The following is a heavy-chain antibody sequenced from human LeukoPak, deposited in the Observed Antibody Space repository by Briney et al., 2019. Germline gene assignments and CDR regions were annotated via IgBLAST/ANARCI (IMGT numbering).Heavy chain of an antibody. Sequence: GGSLRLSCAASGFTFSSYAMHWVRQAPGKGLEWVANIKQDGSEKYYVDSVKGRFTISRDNAKNSLYLQVNSLRAEDTAMYYCARRYFDYWGQGTLVTVSS. CDR1: GFTFSSYA. V-gene: IGHV3-7*03. CDR2: IKQDGSEK. CDR3: ARRYFDY. J-gene: IGHJ4*02.